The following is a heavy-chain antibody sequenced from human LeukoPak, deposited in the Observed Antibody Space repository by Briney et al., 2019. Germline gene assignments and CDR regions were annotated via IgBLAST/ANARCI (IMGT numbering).Heavy chain of an antibody. J-gene: IGHJ5*02. CDR1: GGSNSSYY. Sequence: PSETLSLTCTVSGGSNSSYYWSWIRQPAGKGLEWIGRIYTSGSTNYNPSLKSRVTMSVDTSKNQFSLKLSSVTAADTAVYYCARDISYSSGWSPDGWFDPWGQGTLVTVSS. CDR3: ARDISYSSGWSPDGWFDP. CDR2: IYTSGST. D-gene: IGHD6-19*01. V-gene: IGHV4-4*07.